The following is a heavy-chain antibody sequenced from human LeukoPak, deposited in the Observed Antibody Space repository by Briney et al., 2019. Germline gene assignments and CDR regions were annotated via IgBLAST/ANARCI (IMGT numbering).Heavy chain of an antibody. CDR3: AKGRSGSYLDAFDL. CDR1: GFTFDDFA. CDR2: MSWHGRTT. Sequence: GGSLRLSCAATGFTFDDFAMHWVRQAPGKGLEWVSLMSWHGRTTHYADSVKGRFTISRDNSKNSLYLQMHSLRAEDTALYYCAKGRSGSYLDAFDLWGQGTMVTVSS. J-gene: IGHJ3*01. D-gene: IGHD1-26*01. V-gene: IGHV3-43D*03.